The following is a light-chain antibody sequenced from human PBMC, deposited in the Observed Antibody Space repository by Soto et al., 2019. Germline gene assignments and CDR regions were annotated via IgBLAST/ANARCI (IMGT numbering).Light chain of an antibody. CDR3: QQYDTYWT. J-gene: IGKJ1*01. CDR1: ETISTD. CDR2: AAS. V-gene: IGKV1-39*01. Sequence: DIQLTQSPSSLSASVGDRVTITCRASETISTDLNWYQQKPGKAPKVLIYAASSLQSGVPSRFNGSGSGTYFTLTISSLQPDYFASYYCQQYDTYWTFGPGTKVEVK.